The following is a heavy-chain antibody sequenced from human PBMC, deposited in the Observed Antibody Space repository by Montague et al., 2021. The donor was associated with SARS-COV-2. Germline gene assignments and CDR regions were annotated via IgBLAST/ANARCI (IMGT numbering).Heavy chain of an antibody. CDR1: GFTFSRYS. V-gene: IGHV3-48*04. CDR3: AREGAAGYGGLGDAFDI. J-gene: IGHJ3*02. Sequence: SLRLSCSASGFTFSRYSMNWVRQAPGKGLEWVSYISSSSSTIYYXDSVKGRFTISRDNAKNSLYLQMNSLRAEDTAVYYCAREGAAGYGGLGDAFDIWGQGTMVTVSS. CDR2: ISSSSSTI. D-gene: IGHD4-23*01.